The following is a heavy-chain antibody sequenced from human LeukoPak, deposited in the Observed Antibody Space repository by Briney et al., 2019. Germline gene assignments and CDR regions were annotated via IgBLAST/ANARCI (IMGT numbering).Heavy chain of an antibody. J-gene: IGHJ4*02. Sequence: PGRSLRLSCAASGFTFSSYAMSWVRQAPGKGLEWVSAISGSGGSTYYADSVKGRFTISRDNSKNTLYLQMNSLRAEDTAVYYCAKDYDSSGYYYGDWGQGTLVTVSS. CDR1: GFTFSSYA. V-gene: IGHV3-23*01. CDR2: ISGSGGST. CDR3: AKDYDSSGYYYGD. D-gene: IGHD3-22*01.